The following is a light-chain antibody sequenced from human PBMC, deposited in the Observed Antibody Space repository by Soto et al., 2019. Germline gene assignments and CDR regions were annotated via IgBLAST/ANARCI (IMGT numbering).Light chain of an antibody. Sequence: EIVLTQSPATLSVSPGERVTLSCRASQSVDFNLAWYQQKPGQAPRLLIYGASTRATDMSGTFSGRGSGTEFTLTINNLRPEDFAVYYCQQYRGWPRTFGQGTKVEIK. CDR3: QQYRGWPRT. CDR1: QSVDFN. J-gene: IGKJ1*01. CDR2: GAS. V-gene: IGKV3-15*01.